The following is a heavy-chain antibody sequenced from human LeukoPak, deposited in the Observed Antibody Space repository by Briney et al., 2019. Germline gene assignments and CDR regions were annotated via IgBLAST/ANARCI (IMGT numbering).Heavy chain of an antibody. CDR3: ARRRYYDSTGYLD. J-gene: IGHJ1*01. Sequence: SETLSLTCTISGDSISSSSYYWGWIRQSPGKGLEWIGDIYYRGSTYYNPSLKSRVSISIDTSNNQFSLTLNSVTAADTALYFCARRRYYDSTGYLDWGQGTLVTVSS. D-gene: IGHD3-22*01. V-gene: IGHV4-39*01. CDR2: IYYRGST. CDR1: GDSISSSSYY.